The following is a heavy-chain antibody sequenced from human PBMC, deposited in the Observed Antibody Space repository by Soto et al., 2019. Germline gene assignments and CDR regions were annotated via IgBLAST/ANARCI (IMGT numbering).Heavy chain of an antibody. J-gene: IGHJ4*02. Sequence: EVQLLESGGGLVQRGGSLRLSCAASGFPFSSYVMAWVRQAPGKGLEWVSGISGGGSNTFYADSVKGRFTIYMDNSKNTLLLQMNSLGAEDTAVYYCAKDSNKYSSSLRGRYFDYWGQGIGVTVSS. CDR3: AKDSNKYSSSLRGRYFDY. V-gene: IGHV3-23*01. CDR2: ISGGGSNT. D-gene: IGHD4-4*01. CDR1: GFPFSSYV.